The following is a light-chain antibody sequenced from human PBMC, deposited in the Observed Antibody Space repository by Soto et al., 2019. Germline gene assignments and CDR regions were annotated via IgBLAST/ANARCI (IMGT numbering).Light chain of an antibody. J-gene: IGKJ1*01. Sequence: EIQMTQSPSTLSASVGDRVTITCRASQSVSTWLAWYQQKPGKAPKLLIYKASNLESGVPSRFTGSGSGTEFTLTISSLQPDDFATYYCQQYNSWTFGQGTKVDIK. CDR3: QQYNSWT. CDR2: KAS. CDR1: QSVSTW. V-gene: IGKV1-5*03.